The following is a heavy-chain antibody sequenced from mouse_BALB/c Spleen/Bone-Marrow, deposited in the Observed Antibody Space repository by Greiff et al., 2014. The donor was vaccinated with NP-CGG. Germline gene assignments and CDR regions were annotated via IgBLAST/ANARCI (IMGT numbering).Heavy chain of an antibody. CDR1: GYSFTGYT. CDR2: INPYNGGT. CDR3: ARVYYGSSTYYFDY. J-gene: IGHJ2*01. Sequence: VQLKESGPELVKPGASMKISCKASGYSFTGYTMNWVKQSHGKNLEWIGLINPYNGGTSYNQKFKGKATLTVDKSSSTAYMELLSLTSEDSAVYYCARVYYGSSTYYFDYWGQGITLTVSS. V-gene: IGHV1-18*01. D-gene: IGHD1-1*01.